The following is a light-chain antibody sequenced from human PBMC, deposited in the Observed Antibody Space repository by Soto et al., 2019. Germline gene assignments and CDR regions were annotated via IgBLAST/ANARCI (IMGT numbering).Light chain of an antibody. CDR1: QDISNY. Sequence: DIQMTQSPSSLSASVGDRVTITCQASQDISNYLNWYQQKPGKDPKLLIFDASNVETGVPSRFSGSGSGTDFTFTIHSLQPEDAATYYCQQYEDLPITFGGGTKVGIK. J-gene: IGKJ4*01. V-gene: IGKV1-33*01. CDR3: QQYEDLPIT. CDR2: DAS.